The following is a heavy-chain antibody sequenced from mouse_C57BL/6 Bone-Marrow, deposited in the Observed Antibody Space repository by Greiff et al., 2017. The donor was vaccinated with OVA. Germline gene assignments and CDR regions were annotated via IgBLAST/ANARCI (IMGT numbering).Heavy chain of an antibody. Sequence: VQLQQPGAELVRPGTSVKLSCKASGYTFTSYWMHWVKQRPGQGLEWIGVIDPSDSYTNYNQKFKGRATLTVDTSSSTAYMHLSSLTSEDSAVYFCAHDGDRRYLHYWGQGTSLTVSS. CDR3: AHDGDRRYLHY. D-gene: IGHD1-1*01. J-gene: IGHJ2*02. CDR2: IDPSDSYT. CDR1: GYTFTSYW. V-gene: IGHV1-59*01.